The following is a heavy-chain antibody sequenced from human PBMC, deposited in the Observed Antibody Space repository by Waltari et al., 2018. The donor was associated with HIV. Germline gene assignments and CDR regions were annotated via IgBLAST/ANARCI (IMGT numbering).Heavy chain of an antibody. Sequence: DVQLEESGGGLVQPGGSLRLSCAASGFTFNTFGFNWVRQAPGKGLEWVPYISTSSRPIYYADSVKGRFTISRDDAKNSLYLEMNSLRADDTAVYYCARESYYYDSSGYPLAYWGQGILVTVSS. CDR3: ARESYYYDSSGYPLAY. D-gene: IGHD3-22*01. CDR2: ISTSSRPI. V-gene: IGHV3-48*04. J-gene: IGHJ4*02. CDR1: GFTFNTFG.